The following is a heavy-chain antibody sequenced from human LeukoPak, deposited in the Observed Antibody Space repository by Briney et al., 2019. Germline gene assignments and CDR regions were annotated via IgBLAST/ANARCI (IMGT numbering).Heavy chain of an antibody. Sequence: GASVKVSCKASGYTFTDYYIHWVRQAPGQGLEWMGWINPNTGGTNYAQKFQGRVTMTRDTSISTAYMELSRLRSDDTAVYYCARGLQENLAWLKAFSAFDIWGQGTMVTVSS. J-gene: IGHJ3*02. CDR2: INPNTGGT. CDR1: GYTFTDYY. V-gene: IGHV1-2*02. CDR3: ARGLQENLAWLKAFSAFDI. D-gene: IGHD5-24*01.